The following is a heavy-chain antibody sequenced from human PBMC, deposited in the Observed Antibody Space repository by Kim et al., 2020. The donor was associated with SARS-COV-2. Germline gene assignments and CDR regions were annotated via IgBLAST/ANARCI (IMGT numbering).Heavy chain of an antibody. CDR3: ASPESSSSWYSGVDY. J-gene: IGHJ4*01. V-gene: IGHV3-30*04. CDR1: GFTFSSYA. Sequence: GGSLRLSCAASGFTFSSYAMHWVRQAPGKGLEWVAVISYDGSNKYYADSVKGRFTISRDNSKNTLYLQMNSLRAEDTAVYYCASPESSSSWYSGVDYWG. D-gene: IGHD6-13*01. CDR2: ISYDGSNK.